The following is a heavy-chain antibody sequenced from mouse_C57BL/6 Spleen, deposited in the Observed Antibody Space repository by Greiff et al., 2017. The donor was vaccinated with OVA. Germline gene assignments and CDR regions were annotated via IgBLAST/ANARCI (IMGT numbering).Heavy chain of an antibody. CDR1: GYTFTDYY. Sequence: VQLQQSGPELVKPGASVKISCKASGYTFTDYYMNWVKQSHGKSLEWIGDINPNNGGTSYNQKFKGKATLTVDKSSSTAYMELRSLTSEDSAVYYCARRRGNGYYLDYWGQGTTLTVSS. CDR2: INPNNGGT. J-gene: IGHJ2*01. V-gene: IGHV1-26*01. CDR3: ARRRGNGYYLDY. D-gene: IGHD2-2*01.